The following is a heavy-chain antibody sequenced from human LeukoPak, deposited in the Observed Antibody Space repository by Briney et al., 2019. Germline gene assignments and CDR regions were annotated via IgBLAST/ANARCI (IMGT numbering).Heavy chain of an antibody. Sequence: ASVKVSCKASGYTFTSYDINWVRQATGQGLEWMGWMNPNSGNTGYAQKFQGRVTMTRNTSISTAYMELSSLRSEDTAVYYCAKDLNDGSGSYYKKVAGSFDYWGQGTLVTVSS. CDR1: GYTFTSYD. D-gene: IGHD3-10*01. CDR3: AKDLNDGSGSYYKKVAGSFDY. J-gene: IGHJ4*02. V-gene: IGHV1-8*01. CDR2: MNPNSGNT.